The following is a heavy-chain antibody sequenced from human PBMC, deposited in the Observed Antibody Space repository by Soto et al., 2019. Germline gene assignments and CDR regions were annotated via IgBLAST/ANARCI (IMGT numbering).Heavy chain of an antibody. V-gene: IGHV4-39*01. CDR1: GGSISSSSYY. CDR3: ARRVDDILTGANQFDY. J-gene: IGHJ4*02. Sequence: SETLSLTCTVSGGSISSSSYYWGCIRQPPGKGLEWIGSIYYSGSTYYNPSLKSRVTISVDTSKSQFSLKLSSVTAADTAVYYCARRVDDILTGANQFDYWGQGTLVTVSS. CDR2: IYYSGST. D-gene: IGHD3-9*01.